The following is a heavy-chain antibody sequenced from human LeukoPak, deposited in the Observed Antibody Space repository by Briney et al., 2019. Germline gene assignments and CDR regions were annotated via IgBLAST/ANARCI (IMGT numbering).Heavy chain of an antibody. J-gene: IGHJ4*02. Sequence: GGSLRLSCAASGFTFNNIAMTWVRQAPGERLEWVSTISGSGESTYYTDSLKGRFTISRDNSKNTVFLHMNSLRAEDTAVYYCAKINGPILTGKLDCWGQGTLVTVYS. D-gene: IGHD3-9*01. CDR1: GFTFNNIA. CDR3: AKINGPILTGKLDC. CDR2: ISGSGEST. V-gene: IGHV3-23*01.